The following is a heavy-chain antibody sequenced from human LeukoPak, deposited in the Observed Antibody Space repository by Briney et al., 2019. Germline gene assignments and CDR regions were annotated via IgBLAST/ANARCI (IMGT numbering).Heavy chain of an antibody. Sequence: GGSLRLSCAASGFTFSSYAMSWARQAPGKGLEWVSAISGSGGSTYYADSVKGRFTISRDNSKNTLYMQMNSLRAEDTAVYYCAKERDSRGYFDYWGQGTLVTVSS. J-gene: IGHJ4*02. CDR3: AKERDSRGYFDY. V-gene: IGHV3-23*01. D-gene: IGHD6-13*01. CDR1: GFTFSSYA. CDR2: ISGSGGST.